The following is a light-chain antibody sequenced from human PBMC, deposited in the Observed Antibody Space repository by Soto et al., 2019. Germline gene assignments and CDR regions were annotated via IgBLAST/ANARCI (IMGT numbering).Light chain of an antibody. V-gene: IGLV2-8*01. CDR1: SSDVGGYNY. J-gene: IGLJ2*01. CDR3: SSYAGSNNYVV. CDR2: EVS. Sequence: QSALTQPPSASGSPGQSVTISCIGTSSDVGGYNYASWYQQHPGKAPKLMIYEVSKRPSGVPDRFSGSKSGNTASLTVSGLQAEDEADYYCSSYAGSNNYVVFGGGTKLTVL.